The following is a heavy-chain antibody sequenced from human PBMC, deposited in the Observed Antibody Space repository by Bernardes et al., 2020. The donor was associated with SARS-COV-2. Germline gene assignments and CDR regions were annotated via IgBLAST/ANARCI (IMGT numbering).Heavy chain of an antibody. CDR2: ISSSSSTI. CDR3: AKEFALGGRSYECFFDN. D-gene: IGHD1-26*01. J-gene: IGHJ4*02. CDR1: GFTFSSYS. Sequence: GGSLRLSCAASGFTFSSYSMNWVRQAPGKGLEWVSYISSSSSTIYYADSVKGRFTISRDNAKNSLYLQMNSLRDEDTAVYYCAKEFALGGRSYECFFDNWGQGTLVTVSS. V-gene: IGHV3-48*02.